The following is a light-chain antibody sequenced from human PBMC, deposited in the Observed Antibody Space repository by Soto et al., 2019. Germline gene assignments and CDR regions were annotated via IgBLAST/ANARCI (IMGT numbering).Light chain of an antibody. CDR2: KAS. CDR3: EQNNSYSPYT. Sequence: DIQMTQSPSTLSASVGDRVTITCRASQSISSWLAWYQQKPGKAPKLLIYKASSLESGVPSRFSGSGYGTECTLAISSLQPDDFATYYCEQNNSYSPYTFGRGTKLEIK. CDR1: QSISSW. V-gene: IGKV1-5*03. J-gene: IGKJ2*01.